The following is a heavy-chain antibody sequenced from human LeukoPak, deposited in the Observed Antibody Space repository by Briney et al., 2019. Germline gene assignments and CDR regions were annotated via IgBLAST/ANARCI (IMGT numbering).Heavy chain of an antibody. CDR3: ARGARQWLLYYYYYMDV. Sequence: PSETLSLTCSVSGGSISRYYWSWIRQPPGKGLEWIGYIYYSGSTNYNPSLKSRVTISVDTSKNQFSLKLSSVTAADTAVYYCARGARQWLLYYYYYMDVWGKGTTVTVSS. D-gene: IGHD6-19*01. CDR1: GGSISRYY. CDR2: IYYSGST. V-gene: IGHV4-59*12. J-gene: IGHJ6*03.